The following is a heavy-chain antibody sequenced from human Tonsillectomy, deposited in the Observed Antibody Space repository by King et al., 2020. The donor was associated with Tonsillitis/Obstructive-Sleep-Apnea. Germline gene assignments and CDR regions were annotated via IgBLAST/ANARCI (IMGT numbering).Heavy chain of an antibody. D-gene: IGHD2-2*01. CDR1: GGSISSYY. Sequence: VQLQESGPGLVKPSETLSLTCTVSGGSISSYYWSWIRQPPGKGLEWIGYIYYSGSTNYNPSLKSRVTISVDTSKNQFSLQLSSVTAADTAVYYCARTVPAALGGYYYYYYMDVWGKGTTVTVSS. J-gene: IGHJ6*03. CDR3: ARTVPAALGGYYYYYYMDV. V-gene: IGHV4-59*01. CDR2: IYYSGST.